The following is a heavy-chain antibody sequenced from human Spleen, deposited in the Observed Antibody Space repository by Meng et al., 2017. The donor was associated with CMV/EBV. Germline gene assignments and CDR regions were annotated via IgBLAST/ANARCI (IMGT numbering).Heavy chain of an antibody. D-gene: IGHD3-22*01. CDR3: AKRSESGYYDY. J-gene: IGHJ4*02. CDR1: GFQFDNYG. CDR2: ISWDGRNI. Sequence: SCAASGFQFDNYGMHWVRQPPGKGLEWVCLISWDGRNIYYGDSVKGRFIISRDNTKNSLYLQMNSLRAEDTALYYCAKRSESGYYDYWGRGTLVTVSS. V-gene: IGHV3-43D*03.